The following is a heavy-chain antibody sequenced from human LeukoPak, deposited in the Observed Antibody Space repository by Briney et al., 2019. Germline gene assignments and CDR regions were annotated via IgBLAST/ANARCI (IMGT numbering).Heavy chain of an antibody. J-gene: IGHJ3*02. CDR1: GFTFSSYN. V-gene: IGHV3-48*04. CDR2: ISGSSTTI. CDR3: AKDKIRNCGGDCYHDAFDI. Sequence: GGSLRLSCVASGFTFSSYNINWVRQAPGKGLEWVSFISGSSTTIYYADSVKGRFTLSRDNAKNSLYLQMNSLRAEDTAVYYCAKDKIRNCGGDCYHDAFDIWGQGTMVTVSS. D-gene: IGHD2-21*01.